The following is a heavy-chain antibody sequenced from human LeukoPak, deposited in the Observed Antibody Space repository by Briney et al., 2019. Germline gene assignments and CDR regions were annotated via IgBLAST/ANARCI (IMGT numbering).Heavy chain of an antibody. J-gene: IGHJ4*02. CDR2: IKSKTDGGTT. D-gene: IGHD3-22*01. V-gene: IGHV3-15*01. CDR1: GFTFSDAW. Sequence: KPGGSLRLSCVASGFTFSDAWMSWVRQAPGKGLEWVGRIKSKTDGGTTDYAAPVKGRFTISRDDSKNTLFLQMNSLKTEDTAVYYCTTTPNYYDSSGYYYLLDYWGQGTLVTVSS. CDR3: TTTPNYYDSSGYYYLLDY.